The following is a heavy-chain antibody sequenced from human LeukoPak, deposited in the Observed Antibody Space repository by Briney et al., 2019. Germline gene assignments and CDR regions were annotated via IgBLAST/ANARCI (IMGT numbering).Heavy chain of an antibody. V-gene: IGHV4-59*01. CDR2: IYYSGST. Sequence: SETLSLTCTVSGGSIGSYYWSWIRQPPGKGLEWIGYIYYSGSTNYNPSLKSRVTISVDTSKNQFSLKLSSVTAADTAVYYCASHKYDFWSGYLDYWGQGTLVTVSS. J-gene: IGHJ4*02. CDR1: GGSIGSYY. D-gene: IGHD3-3*01. CDR3: ASHKYDFWSGYLDY.